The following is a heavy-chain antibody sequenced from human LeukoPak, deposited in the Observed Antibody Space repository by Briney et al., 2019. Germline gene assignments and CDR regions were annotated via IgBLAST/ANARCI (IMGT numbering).Heavy chain of an antibody. V-gene: IGHV1-18*01. J-gene: IGHJ5*02. CDR2: IDTYSGKT. Sequence: ASVKVSCKASGYTYTTDGISWVRQAPGQGLGWMGWIDTYSGKTNYAQNFQGRVTMTSDTSTSTAYMELRRLRSDDTGVYYCARDRGIAEADSFDPWGQGTLVTVSS. CDR3: ARDRGIAEADSFDP. D-gene: IGHD6-13*01. CDR1: GYTYTTDG.